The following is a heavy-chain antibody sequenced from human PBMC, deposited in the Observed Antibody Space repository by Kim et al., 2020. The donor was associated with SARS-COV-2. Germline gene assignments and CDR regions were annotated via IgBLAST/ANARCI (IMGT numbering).Heavy chain of an antibody. Sequence: GGSLRLSCAASGFTFSSYGMHWVRQAPGKGLEWVAVISYDGSNKYYADSVKGRFTISRDNSKNTLYLQMNSLRAEDTAVYYCAKSRSRYYYDSSGYYSPFDYWGQGTLVTVSS. CDR1: GFTFSSYG. D-gene: IGHD3-22*01. CDR2: ISYDGSNK. CDR3: AKSRSRYYYDSSGYYSPFDY. V-gene: IGHV3-30*18. J-gene: IGHJ4*02.